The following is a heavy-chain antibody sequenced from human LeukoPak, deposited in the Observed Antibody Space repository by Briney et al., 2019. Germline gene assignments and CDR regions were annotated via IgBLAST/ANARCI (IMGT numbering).Heavy chain of an antibody. J-gene: IGHJ4*02. V-gene: IGHV4-34*01. Sequence: SETLSLTCAVYGGSFSGYYWSWIRQPPGKGLEWIGEINHSGSTNYNPSLKSRVTISVDTSKNQFSLKLSSVTAADTAVYYCARGIIQDSMTTVITPAYLLDYWGQGTLVTVSS. D-gene: IGHD4-17*01. CDR2: INHSGST. CDR3: ARGIIQDSMTTVITPAYLLDY. CDR1: GGSFSGYY.